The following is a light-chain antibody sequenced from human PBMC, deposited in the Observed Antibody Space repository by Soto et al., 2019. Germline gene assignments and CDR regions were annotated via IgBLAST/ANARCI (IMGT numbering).Light chain of an antibody. V-gene: IGKV3-15*01. CDR3: QQYNNWPYT. Sequence: EIMMTQSPATLSVSPGERATLSCRASQSVSNNLAWYQQKPGQAPRLLIYYASTRATGIPARFSGSGSGTEFTLTISSLQSEDFALYYCQQYNNWPYTFGQGTKLEIK. CDR1: QSVSNN. J-gene: IGKJ2*01. CDR2: YAS.